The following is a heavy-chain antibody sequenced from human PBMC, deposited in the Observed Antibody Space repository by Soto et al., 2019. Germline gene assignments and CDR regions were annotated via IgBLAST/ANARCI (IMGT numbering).Heavy chain of an antibody. CDR2: INAGNGNT. D-gene: IGHD2-2*02. Sequence: ASVKVSCKASRYTFTSYAMHWVRQAPGQRLEWMGWINAGNGNTKYSQKFQGRVTITRDTSASTAYMELSSLRSEDTAVYYCASPRHCSSTSCYRLDYWGQGTLVTVSS. V-gene: IGHV1-3*01. CDR3: ASPRHCSSTSCYRLDY. CDR1: RYTFTSYA. J-gene: IGHJ4*02.